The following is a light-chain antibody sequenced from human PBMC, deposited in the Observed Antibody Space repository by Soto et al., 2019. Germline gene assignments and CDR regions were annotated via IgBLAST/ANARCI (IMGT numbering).Light chain of an antibody. J-gene: IGLJ2*01. CDR3: QSYDSSLSL. Sequence: QSVLTQPPSVSGAPGQRVTISCTGSSSNIGAGYDVHWYQQLPGTAPKLLIYGNSHRPSGVPDRFSGSKSGTSASLAITGLQAEDEADYYCQSYDSSLSLFGGGTKLTVL. V-gene: IGLV1-40*01. CDR2: GNS. CDR1: SSNIGAGYD.